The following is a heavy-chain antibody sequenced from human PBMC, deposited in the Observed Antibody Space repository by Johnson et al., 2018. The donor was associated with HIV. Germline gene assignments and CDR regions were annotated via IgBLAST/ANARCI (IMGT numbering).Heavy chain of an antibody. CDR1: GFTFDDYA. J-gene: IGHJ3*02. D-gene: IGHD5-12*01. CDR3: AKEESGVNAFDI. CDR2: ICWNSGSI. Sequence: VQLVESGGGLVQPGRSLRLSCAASGFTFDDYAMHWVRQAPGKGLEWVSGICWNSGSIGYADSVKGRFTISRDNAKNSLYLQMNSLRAEDTALYYCAKEESGVNAFDIWGQGTMVTVSS. V-gene: IGHV3-9*01.